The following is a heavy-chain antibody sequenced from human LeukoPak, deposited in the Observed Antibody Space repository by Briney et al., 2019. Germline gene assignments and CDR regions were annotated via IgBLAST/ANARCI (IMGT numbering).Heavy chain of an antibody. D-gene: IGHD5-18*01. CDR3: AKGYSYGTGYNWFDP. CDR1: GGSISTYY. Sequence: SETLSLTCTVSGGSISTYYWSWIRQPPGKGLEWIGFISFSGSTNYNPSLKSRVTISIDTSKNQFSLKLSSVTAADTAVYYCAKGYSYGTGYNWFDPWGQGTLVTVSS. J-gene: IGHJ5*02. V-gene: IGHV4-59*01. CDR2: ISFSGST.